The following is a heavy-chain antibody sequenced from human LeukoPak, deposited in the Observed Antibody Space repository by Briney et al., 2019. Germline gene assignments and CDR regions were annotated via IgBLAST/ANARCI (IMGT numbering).Heavy chain of an antibody. CDR2: IYTSGST. J-gene: IGHJ6*02. CDR3: ARDDIAAAGKNYYYYGMDV. D-gene: IGHD6-13*01. CDR1: GGSISSYY. V-gene: IGHV4-4*07. Sequence: SETLSLTCTVSGGSISSYYCSWIRQPAGKGLEWIGRIYTSGSTNYNPSLKSRVTMSVDTSKNQFSLKLSSVTAADTAVYYCARDDIAAAGKNYYYYGMDVWGQGSTVTVSS.